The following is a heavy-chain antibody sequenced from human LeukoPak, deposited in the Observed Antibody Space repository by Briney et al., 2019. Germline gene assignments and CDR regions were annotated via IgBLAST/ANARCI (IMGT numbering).Heavy chain of an antibody. J-gene: IGHJ4*02. D-gene: IGHD3-22*01. CDR3: ARLPWLLLQTDY. Sequence: SETLSLTCTVSGGSISSSSYYWGWIRQPPRKGLEWIGSIYYSGSTYYNPSLKSRVTISVDTSKNQFSLKLSSVTAADTAVYYCARLPWLLLQTDYWGQGTLVTVSS. CDR2: IYYSGST. V-gene: IGHV4-39*01. CDR1: GGSISSSSYY.